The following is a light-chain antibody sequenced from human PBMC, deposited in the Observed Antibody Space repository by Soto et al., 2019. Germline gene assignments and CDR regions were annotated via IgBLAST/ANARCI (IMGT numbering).Light chain of an antibody. CDR2: DAS. Sequence: EIVLTQSPGTLSLSPGERATLSCRASQSVSSSYLAWYQQKPGQAPRLLIYDASHRAAGIPARFSGSGSGTDFTLTISSLETEDLAVYYCQHRSNWPSWTFGAGTKVDNK. V-gene: IGKV3D-20*02. CDR3: QHRSNWPSWT. CDR1: QSVSSSY. J-gene: IGKJ1*01.